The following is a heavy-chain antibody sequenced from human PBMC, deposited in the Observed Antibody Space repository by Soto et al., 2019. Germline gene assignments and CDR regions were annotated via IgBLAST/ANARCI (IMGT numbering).Heavy chain of an antibody. D-gene: IGHD6-13*01. Sequence: PGGSLRLSCAAAGFTFSSNDMNWVRQAPGKGLERVSYISSSSSPRYYADSVRGRFTISRDNAKNSLYLQMNSLRAEDTAVYYCAKDLSSSWSFDYWGQGTLVTVSS. V-gene: IGHV3-48*01. J-gene: IGHJ4*02. CDR2: ISSSSSPR. CDR3: AKDLSSSWSFDY. CDR1: GFTFSSND.